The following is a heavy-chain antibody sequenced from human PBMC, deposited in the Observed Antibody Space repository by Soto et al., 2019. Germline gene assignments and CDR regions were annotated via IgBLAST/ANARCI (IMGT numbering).Heavy chain of an antibody. D-gene: IGHD3-9*01. J-gene: IGHJ3*02. CDR1: GDSVSSNSAA. CDR3: AREREYYDILTGYSPDAFDI. CDR2: TYYRSKWYN. V-gene: IGHV6-1*01. Sequence: QVQLQQSGPGLVKPSQTLSLTCAISGDSVSSNSAAWNWIRQSPSRGLEWLGRTYYRSKWYNDYAESVKSRITNNPDTSKHQFSLQLHSVTPEATAVYYCAREREYYDILTGYSPDAFDIWGQGTMVTVSS.